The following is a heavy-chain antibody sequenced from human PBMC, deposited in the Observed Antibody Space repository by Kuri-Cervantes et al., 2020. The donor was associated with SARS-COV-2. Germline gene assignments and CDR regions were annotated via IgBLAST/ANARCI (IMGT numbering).Heavy chain of an antibody. D-gene: IGHD6-6*01. CDR2: ISGSGGST. CDR1: GVTISSYA. V-gene: IGHV3-23*01. CDR3: AKTFAARPNFDY. J-gene: IGHJ4*02. Sequence: GESLKISCAASGVTISSYAMSWVRQAPGKGLEWVSAISGSGGSTYYADSVKGRFTISRDNSKNTLYLQMNSLRAEDTAVYYCAKTFAARPNFDYWGQGTLVTVSS.